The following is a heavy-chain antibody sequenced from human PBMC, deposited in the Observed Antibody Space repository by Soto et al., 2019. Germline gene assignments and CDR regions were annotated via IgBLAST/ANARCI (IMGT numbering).Heavy chain of an antibody. CDR1: GFTFSDYA. CDR3: ARTIRLSYYYRSGYYYCCFDP. D-gene: IGHD3-22*01. V-gene: IGHV3-23*01. J-gene: IGHJ5*02. CDR2: ISGNGGNA. Sequence: GGSLRLSCVASGFTFSDYAMSWVRQGPGKGLECVSSISGNGGNAYYADSVKGRFTVSRDNSKNTLILQMHSLRAEATAVYFCARTIRLSYYYRSGYYYCCFDPWGQGTLVTVSS.